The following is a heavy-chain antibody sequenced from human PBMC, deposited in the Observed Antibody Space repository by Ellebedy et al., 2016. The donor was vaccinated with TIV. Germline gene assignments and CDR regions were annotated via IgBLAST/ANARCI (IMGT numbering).Heavy chain of an antibody. Sequence: GESLKISCAASGFNFRSYWMGWVRQAPGKGLEWVANIYQDGSQKYYVDSAEGRFTISRDNAKNSLYLQMNSLRAEDTAVYFCARRGSYGDYAVQINSWLDPWGQGTLVTVSP. J-gene: IGHJ5*02. V-gene: IGHV3-7*01. CDR1: GFNFRSYW. D-gene: IGHD4-17*01. CDR2: IYQDGSQK. CDR3: ARRGSYGDYAVQINSWLDP.